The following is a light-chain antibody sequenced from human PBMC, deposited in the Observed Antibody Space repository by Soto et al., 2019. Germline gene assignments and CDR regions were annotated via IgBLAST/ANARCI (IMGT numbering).Light chain of an antibody. CDR1: CSDVGGYNF. CDR2: EVS. J-gene: IGLJ2*01. Sequence: QSALTQPPSASGSPGQSVTISCTGTCSDVGGYNFVSWYQQHPGKAPKLMIYEVSKRPSGVPDRFSGSKSGNTASLTVSGLQAEDEADYYCSSYGGSSNLVFGGGTKLTVL. V-gene: IGLV2-8*01. CDR3: SSYGGSSNLV.